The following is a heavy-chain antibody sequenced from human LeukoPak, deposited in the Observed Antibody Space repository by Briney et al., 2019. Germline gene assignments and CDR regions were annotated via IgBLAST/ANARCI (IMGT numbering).Heavy chain of an antibody. D-gene: IGHD3-3*01. J-gene: IGHJ4*02. CDR2: IYHSGST. CDR3: ASSPGGYDFWSGYYRYYFDY. V-gene: IGHV4-38-2*02. Sequence: SETLSLTCTVSGYSISSGYYWGWIRQPPGKGLEWIGSIYHSGSTYYNPSLKSRVTISVDTSKNQFSLKLSSVTAADTAVYYCASSPGGYDFWSGYYRYYFDYWGQGTLVTVSS. CDR1: GYSISSGYY.